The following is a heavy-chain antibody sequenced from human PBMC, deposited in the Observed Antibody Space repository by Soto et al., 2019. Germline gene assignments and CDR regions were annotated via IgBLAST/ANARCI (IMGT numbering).Heavy chain of an antibody. CDR1: GYSISSGYY. CDR3: ARDDGEFDP. D-gene: IGHD3-10*01. CDR2: IYHSGST. Sequence: SETLSLTCAVSGYSISSGYYWGWIRQPPGKGLEWIGSIYHSGSTYYNPSLKSRVTISVDTSKNQFSLKLSSVTAADTAVYYCARDDGEFDPWGQGTLVTVS. J-gene: IGHJ5*02. V-gene: IGHV4-38-2*02.